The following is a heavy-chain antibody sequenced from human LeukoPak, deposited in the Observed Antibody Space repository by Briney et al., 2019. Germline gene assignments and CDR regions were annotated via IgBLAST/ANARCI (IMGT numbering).Heavy chain of an antibody. Sequence: PGGSVKLSCKASGFTFRRDWMSWVRQAPGKELEWIGRIKSKNVGGTTEFTAPVKGRFTISRDDSKNTVYLQMNSLRTEDTAVYYCITEYYGSAMYWGQGALVTVSS. CDR2: IKSKNVGGTT. CDR3: ITEYYGSAMY. V-gene: IGHV3-15*01. CDR1: GFTFRRDW. J-gene: IGHJ4*02. D-gene: IGHD3-10*01.